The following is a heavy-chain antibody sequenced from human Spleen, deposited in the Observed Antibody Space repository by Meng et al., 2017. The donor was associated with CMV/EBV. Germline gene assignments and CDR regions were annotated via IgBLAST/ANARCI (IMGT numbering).Heavy chain of an antibody. J-gene: IGHJ6*02. CDR3: AKDRAGYCSRTTCYTSLGMDV. V-gene: IGHV3-66*02. D-gene: IGHD2-2*02. CDR1: GFSVGSSY. CDR2: IFTGGST. Sequence: GESLKISCAASGFSVGSSYMNWVRQAPGKGLEWVSVIFTGGSTYYADSVKGRFTISRDNSKNTVYLQMNSLRPEDTAVYYCAKDRAGYCSRTTCYTSLGMDVWGQGTTVTVSS.